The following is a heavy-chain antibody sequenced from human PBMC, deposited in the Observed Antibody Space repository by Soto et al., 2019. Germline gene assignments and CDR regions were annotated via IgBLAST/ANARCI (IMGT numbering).Heavy chain of an antibody. CDR1: GFTFSSYA. V-gene: IGHV3-23*01. Sequence: GGSLRLSCAASGFTFSSYAMSWVRQAPGKGLEWVSAISGSGGSTYYADSVKGRFTISRDNSKNRLYLQMNSRRAEDTAVYYCASYCSSTSCYAGEFYYYYMDVWGKGTTVTVSS. D-gene: IGHD2-2*01. CDR3: ASYCSSTSCYAGEFYYYYMDV. J-gene: IGHJ6*03. CDR2: ISGSGGST.